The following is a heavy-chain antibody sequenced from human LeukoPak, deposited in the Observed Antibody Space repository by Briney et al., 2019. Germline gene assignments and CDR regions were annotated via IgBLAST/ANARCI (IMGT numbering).Heavy chain of an antibody. CDR3: ARSRIAVAANDAFDI. D-gene: IGHD6-19*01. CDR1: GFTFCSYE. Sequence: GGSLRLSCAASGFTFCSYEMNWVRPAPGKGLEWVSYISSSGSTIYYADSVKGRFTISGDNAKNSLYLQMNSLRAEDTAVYYCARSRIAVAANDAFDIWGQGTMVTVSS. V-gene: IGHV3-48*03. CDR2: ISSSGSTI. J-gene: IGHJ3*02.